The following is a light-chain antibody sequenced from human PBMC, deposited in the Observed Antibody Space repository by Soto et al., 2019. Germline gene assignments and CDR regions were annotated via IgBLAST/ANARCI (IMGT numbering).Light chain of an antibody. Sequence: QSALTQPRSVSGSPGQSVTISCTGTSSDIGDYNYVSWHQQHPGKAPKLVIYDVIQRPSGVPDRFSASKSGNTASLTISGLQAEDEADYYCCSYAAGDSFKFGGGTKVTVL. CDR2: DVI. CDR1: SSDIGDYNY. CDR3: CSYAAGDSFK. V-gene: IGLV2-11*01. J-gene: IGLJ2*01.